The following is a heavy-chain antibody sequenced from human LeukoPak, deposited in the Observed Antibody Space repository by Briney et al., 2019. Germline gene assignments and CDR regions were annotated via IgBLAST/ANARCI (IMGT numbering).Heavy chain of an antibody. J-gene: IGHJ4*02. V-gene: IGHV3-7*01. CDR3: ARDAGSSGWPGC. Sequence: GGSLRLSCAASGFTFGSYRMNWVRQAPGKGLEWVANIKQDGSEKYYVDSVKGRFTISRDNAKNSLFLQMNSLRAEDTAVYYCARDAGSSGWPGCWGQGALVTVSS. CDR1: GFTFGSYR. D-gene: IGHD6-19*01. CDR2: IKQDGSEK.